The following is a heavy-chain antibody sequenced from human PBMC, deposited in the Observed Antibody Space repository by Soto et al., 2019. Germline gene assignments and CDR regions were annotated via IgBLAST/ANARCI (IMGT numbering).Heavy chain of an antibody. V-gene: IGHV4-39*01. CDR3: ARHLTWDSTWRHFDY. CDR1: GGSISSSSSY. Sequence: QLQLQESRPGRVTPSATLSLTCTVSGGSISSSSSYWAWIRQPPGKGLEWIGSISYSGITYYNPSLNSPVTMSVDTSKHQFSRTLSSVTAADTAVYSCARHLTWDSTWRHFDYWGQGSLVTVSS. CDR2: ISYSGIT. D-gene: IGHD6-13*01. J-gene: IGHJ4*02.